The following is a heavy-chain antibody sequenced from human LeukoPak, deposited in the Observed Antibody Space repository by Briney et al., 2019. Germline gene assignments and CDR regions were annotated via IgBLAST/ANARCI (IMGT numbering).Heavy chain of an antibody. D-gene: IGHD4-17*01. CDR2: ISLSGTI. CDR3: ALSTTTVTTRTLDD. Sequence: PSETLSLTCTVSGGSFSNYFWTWIRQPPGKGLEWIGEISLSGTIKYNPSLKSRVTISVDTFKNQFSLKLSTVTAADTAVYYCALSTTTVTTRTLDDWGQGALVIVSS. V-gene: IGHV4-34*01. J-gene: IGHJ4*02. CDR1: GGSFSNYF.